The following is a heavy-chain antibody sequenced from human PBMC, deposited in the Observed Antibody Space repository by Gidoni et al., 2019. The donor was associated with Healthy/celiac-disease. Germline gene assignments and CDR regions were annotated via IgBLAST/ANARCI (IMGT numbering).Heavy chain of an antibody. D-gene: IGHD3-22*01. CDR1: GFTFDDYA. V-gene: IGHV3-9*01. Sequence: EVQLVESGGGLVQPGRSLRRTCAASGFTFDDYAMLWVRQAPGKGLEWVSGISWNSGSIGYADSVKGRFTISRDNAKNSLYLQMNSLRAEDTALYYCAKGGPRGYYYDSSGYLFDYWGQGTLVTVSS. CDR3: AKGGPRGYYYDSSGYLFDY. CDR2: ISWNSGSI. J-gene: IGHJ4*02.